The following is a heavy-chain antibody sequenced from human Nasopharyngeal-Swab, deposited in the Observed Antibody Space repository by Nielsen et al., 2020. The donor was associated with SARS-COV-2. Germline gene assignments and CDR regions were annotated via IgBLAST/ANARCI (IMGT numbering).Heavy chain of an antibody. V-gene: IGHV3-72*01. CDR1: GFILSDHY. CDR2: TRNKVNSYST. Sequence: GGSLRLSCAASGFILSDHYMDWVRQAPGKGLEWVGRTRNKVNSYSTVYAASVRGRFTISRDDSSTSVYLQITSLKSEDTAVYYCARGFKGFSDWGQGTLVTVSS. CDR3: ARGFKGFSD. J-gene: IGHJ4*02. D-gene: IGHD3-3*01.